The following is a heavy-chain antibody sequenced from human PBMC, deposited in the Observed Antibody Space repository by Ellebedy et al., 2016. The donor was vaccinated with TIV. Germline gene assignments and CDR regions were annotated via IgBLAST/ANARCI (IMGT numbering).Heavy chain of an antibody. D-gene: IGHD3-10*02. J-gene: IGHJ4*02. CDR2: INEDGGQK. Sequence: GGSLRLSXVASGFTFTSYWMSWVRQAPGKGLEWVANINEDGGQKYYVDSVRGRFTIARDNAKNTVYLQLNSLRAEDTAVYYCARGGNYVTVAADYWGQGTLVTVSS. V-gene: IGHV3-7*01. CDR1: GFTFTSYW. CDR3: ARGGNYVTVAADY.